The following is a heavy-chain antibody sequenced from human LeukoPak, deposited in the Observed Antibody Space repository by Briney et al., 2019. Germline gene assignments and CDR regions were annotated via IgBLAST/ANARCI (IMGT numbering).Heavy chain of an antibody. D-gene: IGHD2-8*01. CDR3: ALAPNSNWFDF. V-gene: IGHV4-59*03. CDR1: GDSTSNFY. J-gene: IGHJ5*01. Sequence: SETLSLTCTVSGDSTSNFYWNWIRQSPGKGLEWIGNIHYSGSSVYNPSLKSRSTISIDTSRRQFFLKLNSVTAADTAVYFCALAPNSNWFDFWGPGTLVTVSS. CDR2: IHYSGSS.